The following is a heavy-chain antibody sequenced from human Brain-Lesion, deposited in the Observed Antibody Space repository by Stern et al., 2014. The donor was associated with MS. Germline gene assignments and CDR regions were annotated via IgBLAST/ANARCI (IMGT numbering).Heavy chain of an antibody. CDR1: GGSVSSTSYA. D-gene: IGHD2-15*01. CDR2: IYYTGNT. CDR3: AGEEDIRYCSGGSCTGNWFDP. Sequence: VQLVESGPGLVKPSETLSLTCTVAGGSVSSTSYAWAWIRQPPGKGLEWIGTIYYTGNTYYSPSLKSRLTLSLETAQNHFLPQLRSVTAADTAVYYCAGEEDIRYCSGGSCTGNWFDPWGQGTLVTVSS. V-gene: IGHV4-39*02. J-gene: IGHJ5*02.